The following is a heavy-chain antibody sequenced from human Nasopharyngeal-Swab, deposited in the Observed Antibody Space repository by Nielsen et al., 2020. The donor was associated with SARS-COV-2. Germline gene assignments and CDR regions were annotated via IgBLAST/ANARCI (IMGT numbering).Heavy chain of an antibody. CDR2: IYYNGNT. CDR3: VRSSSWYYFDY. J-gene: IGHJ4*02. D-gene: IGHD6-13*01. CDR1: GASIAHSTFY. Sequence: GSLRLSCTVSGASIAHSTFYWGWIRQPPGKGLEWIGNIYYNGNTYQNPSLKSRLTISVDKSKNQFSLQLSSVTAADTAVYYCVRSSSWYYFDYWAQGTQVTVSS. V-gene: IGHV4-39*01.